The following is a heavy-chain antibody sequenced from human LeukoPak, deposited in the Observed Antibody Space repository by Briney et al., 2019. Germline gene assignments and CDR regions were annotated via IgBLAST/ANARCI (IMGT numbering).Heavy chain of an antibody. CDR2: IRYDGSNK. J-gene: IGHJ3*02. D-gene: IGHD3-22*01. V-gene: IGHV3-30*02. Sequence: GGSLRLSCAASGFTFSSYGMHWVRQAPGKGLEWVAFIRYDGSNKYYADSVKGRFTISRDNSKNTLYLQMNSLRAEDTAVYYCAKGSKHYYDSSGYSDAFDIWGQGTMVTVSS. CDR1: GFTFSSYG. CDR3: AKGSKHYYDSSGYSDAFDI.